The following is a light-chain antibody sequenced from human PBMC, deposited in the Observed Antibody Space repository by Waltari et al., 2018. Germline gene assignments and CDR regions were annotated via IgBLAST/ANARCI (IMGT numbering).Light chain of an antibody. CDR1: SSDVGTYNL. CDR2: EST. Sequence: QSALTQPASVSGSPGQSITISCTGTSSDVGTYNLVSWYQLHPGKAPKLIISESTTRPSGVSSLFSGAKSGNTASLTISGLQAEEEADYYCCSFAGSSPHVVFGGGTKLTVL. CDR3: CSFAGSSPHVV. V-gene: IGLV2-23*01. J-gene: IGLJ2*01.